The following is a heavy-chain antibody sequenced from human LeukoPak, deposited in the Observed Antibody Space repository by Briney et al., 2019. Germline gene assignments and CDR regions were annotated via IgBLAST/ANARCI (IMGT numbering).Heavy chain of an antibody. V-gene: IGHV4-4*08. CDR2: IYTSGST. Sequence: SETLSLTCTVSGGSISSYYWSWIRRPPGKGLEWIGRIYTSGSTNYNPSLKSRVTISVGTSKNQFSLKLSSVTAADTAVYYCAGNYIAVAGYFDYWGQGTLVTVSS. CDR1: GGSISSYY. CDR3: AGNYIAVAGYFDY. D-gene: IGHD6-19*01. J-gene: IGHJ4*02.